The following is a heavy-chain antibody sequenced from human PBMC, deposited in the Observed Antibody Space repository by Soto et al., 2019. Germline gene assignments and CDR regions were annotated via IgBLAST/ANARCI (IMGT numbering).Heavy chain of an antibody. CDR2: IIPIFGTA. J-gene: IGHJ3*02. V-gene: IGHV1-69*12. CDR1: GGTFSSYA. D-gene: IGHD5-12*01. Sequence: QVQLVQSGAEVKKPGSSVKVSCKASGGTFSSYAISWVRQAPGQGLEWMGGIIPIFGTANYAQKFQGRVTITADESTSTAYMELSSLRSEDTAVYYCARDGGAGYRALNAFDIWGQGTMVTVSS. CDR3: ARDGGAGYRALNAFDI.